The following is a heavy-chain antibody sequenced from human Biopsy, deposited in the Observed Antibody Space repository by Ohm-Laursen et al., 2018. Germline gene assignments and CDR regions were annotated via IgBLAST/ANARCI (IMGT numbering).Heavy chain of an antibody. J-gene: IGHJ4*02. Sequence: SLRLSCAASGFTFNNSWMHWVRQVPGKGLVWVSRVNIDGNITNYADSAKGRFTISRDNARNTLYLQMNSLRGEDMAVYYCAREKSGQSGRHFDYWGPGTLVSVSS. V-gene: IGHV3-74*01. CDR2: VNIDGNIT. CDR3: AREKSGQSGRHFDY. D-gene: IGHD5-12*01. CDR1: GFTFNNSW.